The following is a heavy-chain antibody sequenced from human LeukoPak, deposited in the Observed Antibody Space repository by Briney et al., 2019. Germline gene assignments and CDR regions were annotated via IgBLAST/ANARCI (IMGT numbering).Heavy chain of an antibody. Sequence: PSETLSLTCTVSGYSITSGYQWGWIRQPPGKGLEWIGSIYHSGSTYYNPSLKSRVTMSVDTSKNQFSLKLSSVTAADTAVYYCARDWSRGYGFDIWGQGTMVTVSS. CDR2: IYHSGST. CDR3: ARDWSRGYGFDI. CDR1: GYSITSGYQ. D-gene: IGHD3-3*01. J-gene: IGHJ3*02. V-gene: IGHV4-38-2*02.